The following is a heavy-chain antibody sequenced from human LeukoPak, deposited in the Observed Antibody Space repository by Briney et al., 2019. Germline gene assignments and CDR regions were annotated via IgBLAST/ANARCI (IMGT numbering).Heavy chain of an antibody. J-gene: IGHJ3*01. CDR2: MNPSGGSI. D-gene: IGHD3-22*01. Sequence: EASVKVSCKASGDTFSSYYVHWVRPAPGQGLEWMGIMNPSGGSIRYAQKFQGRVTMTRDMSTSTVYMELSSLRSEDTAVYYCARGRHYYESSDYYYEGDGFDVWGQGTMVTVSS. CDR3: ARGRHYYESSDYYYEGDGFDV. V-gene: IGHV1-46*01. CDR1: GDTFSSYY.